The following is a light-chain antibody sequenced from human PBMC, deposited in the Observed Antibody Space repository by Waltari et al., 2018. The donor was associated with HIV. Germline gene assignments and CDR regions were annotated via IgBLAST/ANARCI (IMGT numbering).Light chain of an antibody. CDR3: QQSYSTPIT. CDR1: QSTSSY. CDR2: AAS. J-gene: IGKJ5*01. Sequence: DIQMNQSPSSLSASVGDRVTITCRASQSTSSYVNWYQQKPGKAPKLLIYAASSLQSGVPSSFRGSGSRTEFTLTISSLQPQDFAAYYCQQSYSTPITFGQGTRLEIK. V-gene: IGKV1-39*01.